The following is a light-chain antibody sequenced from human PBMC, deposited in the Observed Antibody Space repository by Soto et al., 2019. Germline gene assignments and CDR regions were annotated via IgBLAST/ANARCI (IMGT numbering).Light chain of an antibody. CDR1: SSDVGSYNL. V-gene: IGLV2-23*02. Sequence: QSVLTQPASVSGSPGQSITISCTGTSSDVGSYNLVSWYQQHPGKAPKLMIYEVSKRPSGVSNRFPGSKSGNTASLTISGLQAEDEADYYCCSYAGSSTLNYVFGTGTKVTVL. J-gene: IGLJ1*01. CDR2: EVS. CDR3: CSYAGSSTLNYV.